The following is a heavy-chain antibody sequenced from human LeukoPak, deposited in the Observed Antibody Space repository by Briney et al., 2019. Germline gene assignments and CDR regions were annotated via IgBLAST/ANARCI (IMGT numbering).Heavy chain of an antibody. CDR2: ISSSSSTI. V-gene: IGHV3-48*04. Sequence: GGSLRLSCAASGFTFSSYSMNWVRQAPGKGLEWVSYISSSSSTIYYADSVKGRFTISRDNAENSLYLQMNSLRAEDTAVYYCARGHRLYSSSWYGVDYWGQGTLVTVSS. D-gene: IGHD6-13*01. CDR3: ARGHRLYSSSWYGVDY. J-gene: IGHJ4*02. CDR1: GFTFSSYS.